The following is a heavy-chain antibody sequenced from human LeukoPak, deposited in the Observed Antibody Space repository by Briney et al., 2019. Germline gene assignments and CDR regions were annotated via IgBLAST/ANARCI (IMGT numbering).Heavy chain of an antibody. CDR1: GGSFSGYY. CDR2: INHSGST. CDR3: ARGHYDILTGYYSNYFDY. D-gene: IGHD3-9*01. V-gene: IGHV4-34*01. J-gene: IGHJ4*02. Sequence: SETLSLTCAVYGGSFSGYYWSWIRQPPGKGLGWIGEINHSGSTNYNPSLKSRVTISVDTSKNQFSLKLSSVTAADTAVYYCARGHYDILTGYYSNYFDYWGQGTLVTVSS.